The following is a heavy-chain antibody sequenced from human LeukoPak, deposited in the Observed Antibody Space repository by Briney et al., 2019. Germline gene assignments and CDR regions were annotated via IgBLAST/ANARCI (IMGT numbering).Heavy chain of an antibody. V-gene: IGHV4-30-2*01. CDR1: GGSISSGGYS. Sequence: SETLSLTCAVSGGSISSGGYSWSWIRQPPGKGLEWIGYIYHSGSTYYNPSLKSRVTISVDRSKNQFSLKLSSVTAADTAVYYCARGSRGAARSGPTHYFDYWGQGTRVTVSS. J-gene: IGHJ4*02. D-gene: IGHD6-6*01. CDR2: IYHSGST. CDR3: ARGSRGAARSGPTHYFDY.